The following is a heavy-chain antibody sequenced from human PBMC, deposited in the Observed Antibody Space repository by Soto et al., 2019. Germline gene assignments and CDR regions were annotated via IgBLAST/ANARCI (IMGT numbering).Heavy chain of an antibody. CDR3: STGPDGNFDS. J-gene: IGHJ4*02. CDR1: GGSIRSNYYY. CDR2: VFYTGST. Sequence: SETLSLTCTVSGGSIRSNYYYWGWLRQPPGKELEWIGSVFYTGSTYYNPSLQSRLTMSVDTSKNQFSPKLNSVTAADTAVYYCSTGPDGNFDSWGQGTRVTVSS. V-gene: IGHV4-39*01. D-gene: IGHD1-1*01.